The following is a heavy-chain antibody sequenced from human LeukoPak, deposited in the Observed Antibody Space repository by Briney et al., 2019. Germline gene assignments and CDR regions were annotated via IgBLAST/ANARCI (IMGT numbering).Heavy chain of an antibody. D-gene: IGHD3-22*01. CDR3: ARGDSSGYQVDAFDI. Sequence: SVKVSCKASGGTFSSYAISWVRQAPGQGLEWMGGIIPIFGTANYAQKFQGRVTITTDESTSTAYMELSSLRSEDTAVYYCARGDSSGYQVDAFDIWGQGTMVTVSS. V-gene: IGHV1-69*05. CDR2: IIPIFGTA. J-gene: IGHJ3*02. CDR1: GGTFSSYA.